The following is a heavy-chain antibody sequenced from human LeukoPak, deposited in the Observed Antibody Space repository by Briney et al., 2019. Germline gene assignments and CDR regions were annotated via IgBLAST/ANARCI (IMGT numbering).Heavy chain of an antibody. V-gene: IGHV3-33*01. J-gene: IGHJ4*02. CDR3: GRDCYTGRFYY. Sequence: PGRSLRLSCAASGFTFSSYGFHWVRQAPGKGLEWVAVIWYDGSNIHYADSVKGRFTISRDNSRDTLYLHTNSLRPEDTAVYYGGRDCYTGRFYYWGQGTLVTVSS. CDR2: IWYDGSNI. CDR1: GFTFSSYG. D-gene: IGHD3-16*02.